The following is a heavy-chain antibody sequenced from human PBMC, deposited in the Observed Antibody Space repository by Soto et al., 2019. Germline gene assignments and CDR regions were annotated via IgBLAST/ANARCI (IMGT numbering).Heavy chain of an antibody. V-gene: IGHV3-7*01. CDR2: IKQDGSEK. CDR1: GFTFSSYW. D-gene: IGHD3-9*01. CDR3: ARAPYDILTGYYFDY. J-gene: IGHJ4*02. Sequence: GGSLRLSCAASGFTFSSYWMSWVRQAPGKGLEWVANIKQDGSEKYYVDSVKGRFTISRDNAKNSLYLQMNSLRAEDTAVYYCARAPYDILTGYYFDYWGQGTLVTVSS.